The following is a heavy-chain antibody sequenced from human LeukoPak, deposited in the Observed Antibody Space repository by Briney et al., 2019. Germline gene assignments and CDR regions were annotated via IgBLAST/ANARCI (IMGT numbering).Heavy chain of an antibody. CDR2: ISGSGGST. V-gene: IGHV3-23*01. CDR1: GFTFSSYA. J-gene: IGHJ4*02. CDR3: ARRPSTTGTTGDNY. Sequence: GGSLRLSCAASGFTFSSYAMSWVRQAPGKGLEWVSAISGSGGSTYYADSVKGRFTISRDNSKNTLYLQMNSLSAEDTAVYYCARRPSTTGTTGDNYWGQGTLVTVSS. D-gene: IGHD1-1*01.